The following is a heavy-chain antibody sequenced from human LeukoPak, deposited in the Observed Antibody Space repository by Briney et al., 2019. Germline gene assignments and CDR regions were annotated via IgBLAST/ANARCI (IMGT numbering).Heavy chain of an antibody. D-gene: IGHD3-22*01. J-gene: IGHJ4*02. Sequence: PGGSLRLSCAASGFIFSSLDMGWVRQAPGKGLEWVSGISASGKNTFYADSVKSRFTISRDNSKNTVYLQMSSLRAEDTAVYYCANARQYYYDSSGPWDYWGQGTLVTVSS. CDR3: ANARQYYYDSSGPWDY. CDR2: ISASGKNT. CDR1: GFIFSSLD. V-gene: IGHV3-23*01.